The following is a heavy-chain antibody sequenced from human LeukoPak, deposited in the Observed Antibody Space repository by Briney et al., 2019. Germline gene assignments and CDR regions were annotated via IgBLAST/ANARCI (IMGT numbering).Heavy chain of an antibody. V-gene: IGHV3-53*01. J-gene: IGHJ4*02. CDR3: AKGWDVRANFDY. CDR2: IYSGGST. Sequence: GGSLRLSCAASGFTVSSNYMSWVRQAPGKGLEWVSVIYSGGSTYYADSVKGRFTISRDNSKNTLYLQMNSLRAEDTAVYYCAKGWDVRANFDYWGQGTLVTVSS. D-gene: IGHD1-26*01. CDR1: GFTVSSNY.